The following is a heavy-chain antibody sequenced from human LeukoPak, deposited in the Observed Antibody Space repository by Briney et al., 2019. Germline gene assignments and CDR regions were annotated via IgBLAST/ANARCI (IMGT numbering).Heavy chain of an antibody. Sequence: PSETLSLTCTVSGGSISSYYWSWIRQPPGKGLEWIGYIYYSGSTNYNPSLKSRVTISVDTSKNQFSLKLSSVTAADTAVYYCARGSDAKYYYGSGRQEDYGTFDYWGQGTLVTVSS. CDR3: ARGSDAKYYYGSGRQEDYGTFDY. CDR2: IYYSGST. V-gene: IGHV4-59*01. J-gene: IGHJ4*02. D-gene: IGHD3-10*01. CDR1: GGSISSYY.